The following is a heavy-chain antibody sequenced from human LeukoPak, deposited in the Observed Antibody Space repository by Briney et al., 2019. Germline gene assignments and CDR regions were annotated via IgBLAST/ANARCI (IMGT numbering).Heavy chain of an antibody. J-gene: IGHJ4*02. V-gene: IGHV4-34*01. CDR2: INHSGST. D-gene: IGHD3-3*01. CDR3: ARGGFSGYGVARRPSTRQQFDY. CDR1: GGSFSGYY. Sequence: TSETLSLTCAVYGGSFSGYYWSWIRQPPGKGLEWIGEINHSGSTNYNPSLKSRVTISVDTSKNQFSLKLSSVTAADTAVYYCARGGFSGYGVARRPSTRQQFDYWGQGTLVTVSS.